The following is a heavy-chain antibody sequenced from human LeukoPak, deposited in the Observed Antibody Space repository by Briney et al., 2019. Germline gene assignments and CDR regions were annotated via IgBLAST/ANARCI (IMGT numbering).Heavy chain of an antibody. Sequence: GESLKISCKGSGYSFTSYWIGWVRQMPGKGLEWMGRIDPSDSYTNYSPSFQGHVTISADKSISTAHLQWSSLKAPDTAMYYCARTRGDYYSYYGMDVWGQGTTVTVSS. CDR1: GYSFTSYW. CDR2: IDPSDSYT. D-gene: IGHD7-27*01. CDR3: ARTRGDYYSYYGMDV. J-gene: IGHJ6*02. V-gene: IGHV5-10-1*01.